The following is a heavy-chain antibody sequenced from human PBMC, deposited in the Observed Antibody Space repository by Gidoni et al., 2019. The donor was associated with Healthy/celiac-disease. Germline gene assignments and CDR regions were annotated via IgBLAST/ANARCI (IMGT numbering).Heavy chain of an antibody. Sequence: EVQLLESGGGLVQPGGSLRLSCAASGFTFSSYAMSWVRQAPGKGLEWVSAISGSGGSTYYADSVKGRFTISRDNSKNTLYLQMNSLRAEDTAVYYCAKALMGWELLESSDAFDIWGQGTMVTVSS. V-gene: IGHV3-23*01. CDR3: AKALMGWELLESSDAFDI. CDR2: ISGSGGST. J-gene: IGHJ3*02. CDR1: GFTFSSYA. D-gene: IGHD2-15*01.